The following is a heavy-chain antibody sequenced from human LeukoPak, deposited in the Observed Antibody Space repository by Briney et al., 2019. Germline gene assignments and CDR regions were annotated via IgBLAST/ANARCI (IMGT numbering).Heavy chain of an antibody. Sequence: SETLSLTCTVSGVSIGRTTYYWGWIRQPPGMGLEWIGTIYYSGSTYYNPSLKSRVTISVDTSTNQFSLTLISLTASDTPVYYCARGGDSXMDVXXXGTTVTV. CDR1: GVSIGRTTYY. CDR2: IYYSGST. CDR3: ARGGDSXMDV. D-gene: IGHD3-16*01. V-gene: IGHV4-39*01. J-gene: IGHJ6*03.